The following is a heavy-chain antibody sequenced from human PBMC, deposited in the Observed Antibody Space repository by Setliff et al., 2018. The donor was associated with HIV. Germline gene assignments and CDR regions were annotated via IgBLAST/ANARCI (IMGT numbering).Heavy chain of an antibody. CDR3: ARGAAYFDY. D-gene: IGHD2-15*01. Sequence: GGSLRLSCIASRYTFSTYYMSWVRQAPGKGLEWVANIKEDGSEKYYVDSVKGRFSISSDNAKNSMYLQMNSLRAEDTAVYYCARGAAYFDYWGQGTLVTVSS. CDR1: RYTFSTYY. CDR2: IKEDGSEK. V-gene: IGHV3-7*05. J-gene: IGHJ4*02.